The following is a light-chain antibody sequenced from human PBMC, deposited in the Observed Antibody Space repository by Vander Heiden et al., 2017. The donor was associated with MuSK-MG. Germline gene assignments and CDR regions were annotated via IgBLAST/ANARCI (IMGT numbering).Light chain of an antibody. V-gene: IGKV1-39*01. Sequence: DIQMTQSPSPFSASVGDRITITCRASQSISKFLNWYQQKPGKAPKLLIYAASSLQSGVPSKFSGSGSGTDFTLTISSLQPEDSATYYCLQSSITTLTFGGGTKVEIK. CDR3: LQSSITTLT. CDR1: QSISKF. CDR2: AAS. J-gene: IGKJ4*01.